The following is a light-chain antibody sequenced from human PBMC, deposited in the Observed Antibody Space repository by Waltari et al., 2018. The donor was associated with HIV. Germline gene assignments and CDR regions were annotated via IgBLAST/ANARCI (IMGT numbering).Light chain of an antibody. CDR2: DNN. CDR1: SSHIGAGYD. Sequence: QSVLTQPPSVSGAPGQRVTISCTGSSSHIGAGYDEHWYQQPPGTAPKLLLYDNNNRPSGVPDRFSGSKSGTSASLAITGLQADDEADYYCQSYDISLSGLGVFGGGTKLTVL. V-gene: IGLV1-40*01. CDR3: QSYDISLSGLGV. J-gene: IGLJ3*02.